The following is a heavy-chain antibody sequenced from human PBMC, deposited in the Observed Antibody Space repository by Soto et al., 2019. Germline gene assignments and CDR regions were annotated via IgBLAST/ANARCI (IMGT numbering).Heavy chain of an antibody. D-gene: IGHD6-19*01. CDR2: IYPGDSDT. CDR1: GYSFTSYW. CDR3: ARHLREAVATVDYYYYMDV. Sequence: EVQLVQSGAGVKKPGESLKISCKGSGYSFTSYWIGWVRQMPGKGLEWMGIIYPGDSDTRYSPSFQGQVTISADKSISTAYLQWSSLKASDTAMYYCARHLREAVATVDYYYYMDVWGKGTTVTVSS. J-gene: IGHJ6*03. V-gene: IGHV5-51*01.